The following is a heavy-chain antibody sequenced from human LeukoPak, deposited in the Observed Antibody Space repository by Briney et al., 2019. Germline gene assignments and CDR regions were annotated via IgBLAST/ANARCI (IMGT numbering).Heavy chain of an antibody. CDR2: INPNSGGT. Sequence: ASVKVSCKASGYTFTGYYMHWVRQAPGQGLEWMGWINPNSGGTDYAQKFQGRVTMTRDTSISTAYMELSRLRSDDTAVYYCARSRNPYCSGGSCYDFDYWGQGTLVTVSS. D-gene: IGHD2-15*01. V-gene: IGHV1-2*02. CDR1: GYTFTGYY. CDR3: ARSRNPYCSGGSCYDFDY. J-gene: IGHJ4*02.